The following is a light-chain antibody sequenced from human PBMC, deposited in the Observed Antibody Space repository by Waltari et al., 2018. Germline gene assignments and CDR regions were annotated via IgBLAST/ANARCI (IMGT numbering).Light chain of an antibody. CDR2: EAS. CDR3: QQSDTNPIA. Sequence: DIQMTQSPSSLSASVGDRVTISCRASQSVTGYLNWYQQKPGKAPKLLIYEASRLHSGVPSRFSGSQSGTDFTLPISFLQPEDFATYYCQQSDTNPIAFGQGTRLEIK. J-gene: IGKJ5*01. V-gene: IGKV1-39*01. CDR1: QSVTGY.